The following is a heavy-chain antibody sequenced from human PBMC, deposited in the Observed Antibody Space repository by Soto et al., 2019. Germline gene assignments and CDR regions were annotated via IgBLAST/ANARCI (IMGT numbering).Heavy chain of an antibody. CDR3: AHIVVAGLGYYFDY. Sequence: QITLKESGPTLVKPTQTLTLTCTFSGFSLSSTRMAVGWIRQPPGKALEWLALIYWDDDKRYSPFLKSRLTISKDTSKNQVVLTMSNMDPVDTARYYWAHIVVAGLGYYFDYWGQGTLVTFSS. D-gene: IGHD6-19*01. CDR2: IYWDDDK. V-gene: IGHV2-5*02. J-gene: IGHJ4*02. CDR1: GFSLSSTRMA.